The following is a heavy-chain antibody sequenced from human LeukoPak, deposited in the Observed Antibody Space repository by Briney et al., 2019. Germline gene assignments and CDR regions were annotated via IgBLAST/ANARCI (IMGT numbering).Heavy chain of an antibody. D-gene: IGHD3-9*01. CDR3: ARRMTYYDILTGYPQPYYFDY. V-gene: IGHV4-30-4*08. J-gene: IGHJ4*02. CDR1: GGSISSGDYY. CDR2: IYYSGST. Sequence: SETLYLTCTVSGGSISSGDYYWSWIRHPPGKDLEWIGYIYYSGSTYYNPALKSRVTISVDTSKNQFSLKLSSVTAADTAVYYCARRMTYYDILTGYPQPYYFDYWGQGTLVTVSS.